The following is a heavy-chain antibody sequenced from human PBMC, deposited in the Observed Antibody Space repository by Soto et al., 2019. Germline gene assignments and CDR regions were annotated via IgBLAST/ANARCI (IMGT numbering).Heavy chain of an antibody. D-gene: IGHD3-22*01. J-gene: IGHJ4*02. CDR2: IYHSGST. V-gene: IGHV4-30-2*01. CDR3: ARAVITKLDY. Sequence: LSLTCAVSGGSISSGGYSWSWIRQPPGKGLEWIGYIYHSGSTYYNPSLKSRVTISVDRSKNQFSLKLSSVTAADTAVYYCARAVITKLDYWGQGTLVTVSS. CDR1: GGSISSGGYS.